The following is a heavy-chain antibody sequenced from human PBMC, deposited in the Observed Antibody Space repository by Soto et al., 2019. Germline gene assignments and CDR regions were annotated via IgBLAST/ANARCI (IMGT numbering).Heavy chain of an antibody. CDR1: GFTFSSYG. Sequence: GGSLRLSCAASGFTFSSYGMHWVRQAPGKGLEWVAVISYDGSNKYYADSVKGRFTISRDNSKDTLYLQMNSLRAEDTAVYYCAKDLYRRLRLGESLRDYWGQGTLVTVSS. V-gene: IGHV3-30*18. D-gene: IGHD3-16*01. J-gene: IGHJ4*02. CDR3: AKDLYRRLRLGESLRDY. CDR2: ISYDGSNK.